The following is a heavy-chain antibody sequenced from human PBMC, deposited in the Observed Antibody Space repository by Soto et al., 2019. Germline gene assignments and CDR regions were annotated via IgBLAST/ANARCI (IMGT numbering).Heavy chain of an antibody. CDR1: GVSISSSY. D-gene: IGHD5-12*01. CDR2: IYYTGTT. V-gene: IGHV4-59*01. CDR3: ARGGNRYSNTASGVGGFDX. J-gene: IGHJ4*02. Sequence: PSEPLSLPCTVSGVSISSSYWSWIRQSPGTGLEWIVYIYYTGTTNYNPSLKRRVTISLDTAKNQFSLNVNSLTTADTAVYFCARGGNRYSNTASGVGGFDXWGQGTLVTVSX.